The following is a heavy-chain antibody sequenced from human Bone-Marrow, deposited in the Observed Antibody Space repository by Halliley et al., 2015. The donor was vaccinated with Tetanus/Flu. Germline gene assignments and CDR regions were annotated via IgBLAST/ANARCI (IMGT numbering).Heavy chain of an antibody. J-gene: IGHJ4*02. CDR2: IDPSDSYT. CDR3: ARRLRDQYDSIGYLF. D-gene: IGHD3-22*01. V-gene: IGHV5-10-1*01. Sequence: MGRIDPSDSYTTYSPSFRGPVTISGDKSISTVYLQWSSLKASDTGIYYCARRLRDQYDSIGYLFWGQGTLVTVSS.